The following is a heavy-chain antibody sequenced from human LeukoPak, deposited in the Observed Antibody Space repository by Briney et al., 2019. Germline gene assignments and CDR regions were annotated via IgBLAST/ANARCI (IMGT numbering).Heavy chain of an antibody. Sequence: GGSLRLSYAASGFTFSSYAMSWVRQAPGKGLEWVSAIGGSGGSTYYADSVKGRFTISRDNSKNTLYLQMNSLRAEDTAVYYCAKDDCSGGSCYLLPGMDVWGQGTTVTVSS. CDR3: AKDDCSGGSCYLLPGMDV. CDR2: IGGSGGST. CDR1: GFTFSSYA. J-gene: IGHJ6*02. D-gene: IGHD2-15*01. V-gene: IGHV3-23*01.